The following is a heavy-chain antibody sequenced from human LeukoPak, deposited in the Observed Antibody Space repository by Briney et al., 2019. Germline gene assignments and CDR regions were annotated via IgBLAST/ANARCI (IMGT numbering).Heavy chain of an antibody. D-gene: IGHD3-22*01. V-gene: IGHV3-11*01. CDR1: GFTFSDYY. CDR3: ARDRDSHYYDSSGYGKDYLDY. J-gene: IGHJ4*02. Sequence: GGSLRLSCAASGFTFSDYYMSWIRKAPGKGLEWVSYISSSGSTIYYADSVKGRFTISRDKAKNSLYLQMNSLRAEDTAVYYCARDRDSHYYDSSGYGKDYLDYWGQGTLVTVSS. CDR2: ISSSGSTI.